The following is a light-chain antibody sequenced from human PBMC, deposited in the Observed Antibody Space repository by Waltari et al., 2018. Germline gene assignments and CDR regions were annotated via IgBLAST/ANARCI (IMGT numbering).Light chain of an antibody. CDR3: HSRDITGQHWV. J-gene: IGLJ3*02. V-gene: IGLV3-19*01. CDR1: SPRQNF. CDR2: GVG. Sequence: SSDLTQDPAVSVALGQTVRTTCQGESPRQNFASWYQQNPGQAPVLVIFGVGSRAAGNPARFTGSNSGQTAVGTITGAQAADEADYYCHSRDITGQHWVFGGGTRLTVL.